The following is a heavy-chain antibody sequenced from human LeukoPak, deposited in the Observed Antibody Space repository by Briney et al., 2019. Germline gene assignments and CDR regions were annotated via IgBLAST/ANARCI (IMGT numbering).Heavy chain of an antibody. D-gene: IGHD5-18*01. CDR1: GFTFSSYA. V-gene: IGHV3-23*01. CDR3: AKDRGYSYGAFDY. J-gene: IGHJ4*02. Sequence: GGSLRLSCAASGFTFSSYAMTWVRQAPGKGLEWFSDISGSGGSTYYADSVKGRFTISRDNSKNTLFLQMNSLRAEDTAVYYCAKDRGYSYGAFDYWGQGTLVTVSS. CDR2: ISGSGGST.